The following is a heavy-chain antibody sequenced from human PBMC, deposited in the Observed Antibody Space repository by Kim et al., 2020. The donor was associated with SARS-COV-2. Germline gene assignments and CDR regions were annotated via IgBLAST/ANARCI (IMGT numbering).Heavy chain of an antibody. V-gene: IGHV1-69*13. CDR2: IIPIFGTA. J-gene: IGHJ6*02. D-gene: IGHD5-12*01. CDR1: GGTFSSYA. CDR3: ARRYSGYDRPGYGMDV. Sequence: SVKVSCKASGGTFSSYAISWVRQAPGQGLEWMGGIIPIFGTANYAQKFQGRVTITADESTSTAYMELSSLRSEDTAVYYCARRYSGYDRPGYGMDVWGQGTTVTVSS.